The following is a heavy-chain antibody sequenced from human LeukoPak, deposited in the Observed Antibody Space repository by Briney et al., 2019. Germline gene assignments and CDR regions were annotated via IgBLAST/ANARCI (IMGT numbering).Heavy chain of an antibody. CDR1: GFTFSSYA. CDR2: ISYDGSNK. Sequence: GGSLRLSCAASGFTFSSYAMHWVRQAPGKGLEWVAVISYDGSNKYYADSVKGRFTISRDNSKNTLYLQMNSLRAEDTAVYYCARDLYGDYYFDYWGQRTPVTVSS. D-gene: IGHD4-17*01. V-gene: IGHV3-30*04. CDR3: ARDLYGDYYFDY. J-gene: IGHJ4*02.